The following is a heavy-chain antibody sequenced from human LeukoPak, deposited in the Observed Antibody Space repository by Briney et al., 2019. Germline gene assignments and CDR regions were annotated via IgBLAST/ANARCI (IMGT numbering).Heavy chain of an antibody. Sequence: ASVKVSCKASGYTFTGYYIHWVRQAPGQGLEWMGWINPNDGDTNYAQKFQGRVTMTRGTSISTAYMELSRLRSDDTAVYFCARDKSGSSGWYSFFDYWGQGTLVTVSS. V-gene: IGHV1-2*02. CDR1: GYTFTGYY. D-gene: IGHD6-19*01. CDR3: ARDKSGSSGWYSFFDY. CDR2: INPNDGDT. J-gene: IGHJ4*02.